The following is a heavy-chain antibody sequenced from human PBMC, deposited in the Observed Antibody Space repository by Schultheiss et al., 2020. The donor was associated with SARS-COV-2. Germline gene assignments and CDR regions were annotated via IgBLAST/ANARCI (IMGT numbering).Heavy chain of an antibody. V-gene: IGHV4-59*12. Sequence: SETLSLTCTVSGGSITSSYWSWIRQPPGKGLEWIGYIYYSGSTHYNPSLKSRVTISVDTSKNQFSLKLRSVTAADTAVYYCARRGYYYGMDVWGQGTTVTVSS. CDR1: GGSITSSY. J-gene: IGHJ6*02. CDR2: IYYSGST. CDR3: ARRGYYYGMDV.